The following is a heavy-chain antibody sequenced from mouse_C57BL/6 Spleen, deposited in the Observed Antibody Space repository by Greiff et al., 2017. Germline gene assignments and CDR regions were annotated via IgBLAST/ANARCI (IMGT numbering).Heavy chain of an antibody. CDR1: GFTFSSYA. CDR2: ISDGGSYT. J-gene: IGHJ2*01. CDR3: ERGVLFDY. Sequence: DVMLVESGGGLVKPGGSLKLSCAASGFTFSSYAMSWVRQTPEKRLEWVATISDGGSYTDYPDNVKGRFTISRDNAKNNLYLQMSHLKSEDTAMYSCERGVLFDYWGQGTTLTVS. V-gene: IGHV5-4*03.